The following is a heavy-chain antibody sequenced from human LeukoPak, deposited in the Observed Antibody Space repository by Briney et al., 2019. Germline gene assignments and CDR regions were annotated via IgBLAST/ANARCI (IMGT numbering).Heavy chain of an antibody. Sequence: GGSLRLSCAASGFTFSTYTMHWVRQAPGKGLEWVALISYDGSSQYYADSVKGRFTISRHNSKNTLYLQMNSLRAEDTAVYYCARDMVRGAGYFDYWGQGTLVTVSS. D-gene: IGHD3-10*01. CDR2: ISYDGSSQ. V-gene: IGHV3-30*14. J-gene: IGHJ4*02. CDR1: GFTFSTYT. CDR3: ARDMVRGAGYFDY.